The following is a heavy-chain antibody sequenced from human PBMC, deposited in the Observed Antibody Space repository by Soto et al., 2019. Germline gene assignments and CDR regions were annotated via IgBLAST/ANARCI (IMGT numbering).Heavy chain of an antibody. CDR2: ISSSSSYI. CDR3: ARDQGDCTNGVCYYYYGMDV. Sequence: GGSLRLSCAASGLTFSSYSMNWVRQAPGKGLEWVSSISSSSSYIYYADSVKGRFTISRDNAKNSLYLQMNSLRAGDTAVYYCARDQGDCTNGVCYYYYGMDVWGQGTTVTVSS. D-gene: IGHD2-8*01. J-gene: IGHJ6*02. CDR1: GLTFSSYS. V-gene: IGHV3-21*01.